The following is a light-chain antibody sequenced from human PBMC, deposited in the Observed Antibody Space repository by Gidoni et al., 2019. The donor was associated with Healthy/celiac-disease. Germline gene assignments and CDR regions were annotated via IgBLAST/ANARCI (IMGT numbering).Light chain of an antibody. V-gene: IGKV1-5*01. CDR2: DAS. CDR1: QSISSG. CDR3: QQYNSPWT. J-gene: IGKJ1*01. Sequence: DIQMTQSPSTLSASVGDRVTITCRASQSISSGLAWYKQKPGKAPKLLIYDASSLESGVPSRFSGSGSGTEFTLTISSLQPDDFATYYCQQYNSPWTFGQGTKVEIK.